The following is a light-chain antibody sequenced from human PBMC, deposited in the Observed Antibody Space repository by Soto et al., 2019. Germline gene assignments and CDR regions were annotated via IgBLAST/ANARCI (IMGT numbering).Light chain of an antibody. V-gene: IGKV3-15*01. CDR2: RAS. CDR1: QSVSSN. CDR3: QQYNNWPLT. J-gene: IGKJ4*01. Sequence: EIVMTPSPATLSVSPGERATLSCRASQSVSSNLAWYQQKPGQAPRLLIYRASARATGIPARFSGSGSGTEFTLTITSLQSEDSAVYFCQQYNNWPLTFGGGTKVDIK.